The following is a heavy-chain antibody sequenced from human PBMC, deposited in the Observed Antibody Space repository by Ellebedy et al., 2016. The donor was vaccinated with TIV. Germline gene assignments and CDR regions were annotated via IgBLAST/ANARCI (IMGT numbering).Heavy chain of an antibody. Sequence: ASVKVSXKASGYTFTSFDINWVRQATGQGLEWLGWMNPNSGRTGYAQKFQGRVTMTRSTSKSTAYMELSSLRSEDTAVYYCTRGTLYSGNYYLFDYWGQGTLVTVSS. D-gene: IGHD1-26*01. CDR3: TRGTLYSGNYYLFDY. J-gene: IGHJ4*02. CDR2: MNPNSGRT. V-gene: IGHV1-8*01. CDR1: GYTFTSFD.